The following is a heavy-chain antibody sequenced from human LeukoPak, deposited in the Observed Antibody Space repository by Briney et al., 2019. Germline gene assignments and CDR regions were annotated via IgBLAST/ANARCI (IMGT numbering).Heavy chain of an antibody. CDR1: GYSISSKHW. CDR2: IFYAGST. CDR3: ARIGPSLGAAWVDY. Sequence: SDTLSLTCAVSGYSISSKHWWAWIRQPPGKGLERLGYIFYAGSTYYNPSIKSRVTMSVDTSKNQFSLRLSSVTAVDTAVYYCARIGPSLGAAWVDYWGQGTLVTVSS. V-gene: IGHV4-28*01. J-gene: IGHJ4*02. D-gene: IGHD1-26*01.